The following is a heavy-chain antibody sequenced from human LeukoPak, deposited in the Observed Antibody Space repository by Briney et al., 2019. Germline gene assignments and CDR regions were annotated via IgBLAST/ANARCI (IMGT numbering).Heavy chain of an antibody. V-gene: IGHV3-43*01. Sequence: GGSLRLSCAASGFTSDDYTMHWDRQAPGKGLEWVSLISWDGGSTYYADSVKGRFTISRDNSKNSLYLQMNSLRTEDTALYYCAKDRGSSWSYAFDIWGQGTMVTVSS. CDR3: AKDRGSSWSYAFDI. CDR2: ISWDGGST. D-gene: IGHD6-13*01. CDR1: GFTSDDYT. J-gene: IGHJ3*02.